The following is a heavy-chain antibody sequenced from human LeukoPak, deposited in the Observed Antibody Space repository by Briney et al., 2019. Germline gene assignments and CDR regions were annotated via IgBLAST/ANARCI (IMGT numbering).Heavy chain of an antibody. D-gene: IGHD6-13*01. J-gene: IGHJ5*02. V-gene: IGHV3-49*03. CDR2: IRSKAYGGTT. Sequence: PGGSLRLSCTASGFTFGDYAMSWFRQAPGKGLEWVGFIRSKAYGGTTEYAASVKGRFTISRDDSKSIAYLQMNSLKTEDTAVYYCTRVGSSWSFDPWGQGTLVTVSS. CDR3: TRVGSSWSFDP. CDR1: GFTFGDYA.